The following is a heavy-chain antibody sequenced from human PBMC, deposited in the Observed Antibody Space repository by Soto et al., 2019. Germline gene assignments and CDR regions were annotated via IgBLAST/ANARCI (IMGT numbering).Heavy chain of an antibody. CDR3: ASNVPPGYYDSSGYYSLRSPFDY. J-gene: IGHJ4*02. CDR1: GFTFSSYA. D-gene: IGHD3-22*01. Sequence: VGSLRLSCAASGFTFSSYAMSWVRHAPGKGLEWVSAISGSGGSTYYADSVKGRFTISRDNSKNTLYLQMNSLRAEDTAVYYCASNVPPGYYDSSGYYSLRSPFDYWGQGTLVTVSS. V-gene: IGHV3-23*01. CDR2: ISGSGGST.